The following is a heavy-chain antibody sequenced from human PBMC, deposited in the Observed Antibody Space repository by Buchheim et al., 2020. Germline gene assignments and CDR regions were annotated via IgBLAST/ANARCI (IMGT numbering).Heavy chain of an antibody. CDR3: AGYDYSNSAKNWFDP. D-gene: IGHD4-11*01. CDR2: IYTSGST. Sequence: QVQLQESGPGLVKPSQTLSLTCTVSGGSISSGSYYWSWIRQPAGKGLEWIGRIYTSGSTNYNPPLTSRVTISVDTSKNQFSLKLSSVTAADTAVYYCAGYDYSNSAKNWFDPWGQGTL. J-gene: IGHJ5*02. V-gene: IGHV4-61*02. CDR1: GGSISSGSYY.